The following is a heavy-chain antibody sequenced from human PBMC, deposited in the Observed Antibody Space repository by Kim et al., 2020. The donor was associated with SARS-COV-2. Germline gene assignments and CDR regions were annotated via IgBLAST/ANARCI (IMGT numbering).Heavy chain of an antibody. CDR1: GFTFSKYW. CDR2: ISSDGSNT. V-gene: IGHV3-74*01. D-gene: IGHD1-1*01. CDR3: ARDQTTTGPTTFDY. Sequence: GGSLRLSCAASGFTFSKYWMHWVRQAPGKGPVWVSRISSDGSNTKYGDSVKGLFTISRDNAKNTLYLQMSSVGAEDTAVYYCARDQTTTGPTTFDYWGQG. J-gene: IGHJ4*02.